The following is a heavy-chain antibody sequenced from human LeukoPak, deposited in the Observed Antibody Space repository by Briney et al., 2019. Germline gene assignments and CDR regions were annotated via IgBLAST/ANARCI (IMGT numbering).Heavy chain of an antibody. D-gene: IGHD2-2*02. Sequence: SETLSLTCTVSGGSISSGDYYWSWIRQPPGKGLEWIGYIYYSGSTYYNPSLKSRVTISVDTSKNQFSLKLSSVTAADTAVYYCARGCSSTSCYTWDAFDIWGQGTMVTVSS. CDR1: GGSISSGDYY. CDR3: ARGCSSTSCYTWDAFDI. J-gene: IGHJ3*02. CDR2: IYYSGST. V-gene: IGHV4-30-4*08.